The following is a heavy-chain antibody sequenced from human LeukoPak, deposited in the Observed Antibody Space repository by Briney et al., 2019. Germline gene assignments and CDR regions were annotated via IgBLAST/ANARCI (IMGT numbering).Heavy chain of an antibody. Sequence: GGSLRLSCVGSGFTFSSYSMILVRQAPGKGLEWVSFISSSSRYIYYADSVKGRFTISRDNAKNSLYLQMNSLRAEDTAVYYCAELGITMIGGVWGKGTTVTISS. V-gene: IGHV3-21*01. D-gene: IGHD3-10*02. CDR1: GFTFSSYS. J-gene: IGHJ6*04. CDR3: AELGITMIGGV. CDR2: ISSSSRYI.